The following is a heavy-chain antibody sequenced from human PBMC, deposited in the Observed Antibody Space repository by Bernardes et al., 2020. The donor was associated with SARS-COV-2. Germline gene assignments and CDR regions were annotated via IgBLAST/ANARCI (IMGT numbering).Heavy chain of an antibody. J-gene: IGHJ6*02. CDR3: AKLRSVLWIPPYYNAMDA. CDR2: ISYEGSIQ. V-gene: IGHV3-30*18. CDR1: GFTFNSFG. D-gene: IGHD2-2*01. Sequence: GGSLRLSCEASGFTFNSFGMHWVRQAPGKGLEWVAVISYEGSIQHYADSVKGRFTISRDSSKNTVYLQMNTLRPEDTAVYYCAKLRSVLWIPPYYNAMDAWGQGTTVTASS.